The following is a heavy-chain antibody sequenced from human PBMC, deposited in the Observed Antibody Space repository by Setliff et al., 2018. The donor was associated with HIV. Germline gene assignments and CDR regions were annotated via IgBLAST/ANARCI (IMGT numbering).Heavy chain of an antibody. D-gene: IGHD6-19*01. CDR1: GGSISSTTYY. J-gene: IGHJ4*02. CDR3: ARRRRTGYSSGSQNYFDY. Sequence: SETLSLTCTVSGGSISSTTYYWGWIRQPPGKGLEWIGSFHYSGSTSYNPSLKSRVAISVDTSKNQFSLKLSSVTAADTAVYYCARRRRTGYSSGSQNYFDYWGQGTLVTVSS. V-gene: IGHV4-39*01. CDR2: FHYSGST.